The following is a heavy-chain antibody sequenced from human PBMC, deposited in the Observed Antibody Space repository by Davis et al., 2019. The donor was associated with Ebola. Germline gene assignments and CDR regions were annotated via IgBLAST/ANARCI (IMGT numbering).Heavy chain of an antibody. CDR3: ARVETRILLNWFDP. V-gene: IGHV1-18*04. D-gene: IGHD2-15*01. CDR1: GYTFTSYG. Sequence: ASVKVSCKASGYTFTSYGISWVRQAPGQGLEWMGWISAYNGNTNYAQKLQGRVTMTTDTSTSTAYMELRSLRSDDTAVYYCARVETRILLNWFDPWGQGTLVTVSS. J-gene: IGHJ5*02. CDR2: ISAYNGNT.